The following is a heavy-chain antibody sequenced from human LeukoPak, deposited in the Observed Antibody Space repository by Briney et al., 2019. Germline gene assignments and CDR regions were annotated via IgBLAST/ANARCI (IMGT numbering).Heavy chain of an antibody. J-gene: IGHJ4*02. Sequence: PGGSLRLSRAASGFTFSSYSMHWVRQAPGKGLEWVSSITSSSSNILYADSVKGRFTISRDNAKNSLYLQMNTLRAEDTAVYYCARILSSGYYTGFDYWGQGTLVTVSS. D-gene: IGHD3/OR15-3a*01. CDR2: ITSSSSNI. CDR3: ARILSSGYYTGFDY. CDR1: GFTFSSYS. V-gene: IGHV3-21*01.